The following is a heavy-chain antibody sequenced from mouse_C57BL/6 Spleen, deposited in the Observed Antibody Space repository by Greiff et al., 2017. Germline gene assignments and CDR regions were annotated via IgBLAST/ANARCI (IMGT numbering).Heavy chain of an antibody. CDR2: IYPGDGDT. CDR3: ARYYYGSSYFDC. Sequence: VQLQESGPELVKPGASVKISCKASGYAFSSSWMNWVKQRPGKGLEWIGRIYPGDGDTNYNGKFKGKATLTADKSSSTAYMQLSSLTSEDSAVYFCARYYYGSSYFDCWGQGTTLTVSS. J-gene: IGHJ2*01. D-gene: IGHD1-1*01. V-gene: IGHV1-82*01. CDR1: GYAFSSSW.